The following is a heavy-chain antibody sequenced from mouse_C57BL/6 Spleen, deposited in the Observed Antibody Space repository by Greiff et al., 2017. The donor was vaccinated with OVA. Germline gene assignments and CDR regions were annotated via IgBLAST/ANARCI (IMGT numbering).Heavy chain of an antibody. V-gene: IGHV1-52*01. D-gene: IGHD1-1*01. Sequence: QVQLKQPGAELVRPGSSVKLSCKASGYTFTSYWMHWVKQRPIQGLEWIGNIDPSDSETHYNQKFKDKATLTVDKSSSTAYMQLSSLTSEDSAVYYCARSLTTVVAGFDYWGQGTTLTVSS. CDR2: IDPSDSET. CDR1: GYTFTSYW. J-gene: IGHJ2*01. CDR3: ARSLTTVVAGFDY.